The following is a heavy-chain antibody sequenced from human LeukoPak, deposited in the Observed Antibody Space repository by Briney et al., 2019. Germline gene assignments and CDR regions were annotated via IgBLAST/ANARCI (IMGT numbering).Heavy chain of an antibody. CDR1: GGSISSSSYY. V-gene: IGHV4-39*01. CDR2: IYYSGST. J-gene: IGHJ5*02. D-gene: IGHD1-26*01. CDR3: ARPYSGSYYSWFDP. Sequence: ASETLSLTCTVSGGSISSSSYYWGWIRQPPGKGLEWIGSIYYSGSTYYNPSLKSRVTISVDTSKNQFSLELSSVTAADTAVYYCARPYSGSYYSWFDPWGQGTLVTVSS.